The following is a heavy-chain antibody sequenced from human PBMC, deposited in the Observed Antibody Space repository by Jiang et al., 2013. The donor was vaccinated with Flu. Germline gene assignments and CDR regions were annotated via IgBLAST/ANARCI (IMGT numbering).Heavy chain of an antibody. J-gene: IGHJ3*02. V-gene: IGHV4-30-2*01. Sequence: GPGLVKPSQTLSLTCAVSGGSISSGGYSWSWIRQPPGKGLEWIGYIYHSGSTYYNPSLKSRVTISVDRSKNQFSLKLSSVTAADTAVYYCARERANLFAFDIWGQGTMVTVSS. CDR1: GGSISSGGYS. CDR3: ARERANLFAFDI. CDR2: IYHSGST.